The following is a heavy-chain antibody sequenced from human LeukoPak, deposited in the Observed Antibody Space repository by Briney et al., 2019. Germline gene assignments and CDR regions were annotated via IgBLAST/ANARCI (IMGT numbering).Heavy chain of an antibody. J-gene: IGHJ4*02. CDR1: GFTFSSYA. CDR2: ISGSGGST. V-gene: IGHV3-23*01. CDR3: ARSKGTTGRGLPSYFDY. D-gene: IGHD1-1*01. Sequence: PGGSLRLSCAASGFTFSSYAMSWVRQAPGKGLEWVSAISGSGGSTYYADSVKGRFTISRDNSKNTLYLQMNSLRAEDTAVYYCARSKGTTGRGLPSYFDYWGQGTLVTVSS.